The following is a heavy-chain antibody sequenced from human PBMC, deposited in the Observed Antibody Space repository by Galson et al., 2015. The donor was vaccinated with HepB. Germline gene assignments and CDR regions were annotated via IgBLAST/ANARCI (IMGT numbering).Heavy chain of an antibody. CDR2: ISYDGSNK. Sequence: SLRLSCAASGFTFSSYAMHWVRQAPGKGLEWVAVISYDGSNKYYADSVKGRFTISRDNSKNTLYLQMNSLRAEDTAVYYCARSGPWGGRPWSRASVSSGLDYWGQGTLVTVSS. CDR3: ARSGPWGGRPWSRASVSSGLDY. D-gene: IGHD3-10*01. J-gene: IGHJ4*02. V-gene: IGHV3-30-3*01. CDR1: GFTFSSYA.